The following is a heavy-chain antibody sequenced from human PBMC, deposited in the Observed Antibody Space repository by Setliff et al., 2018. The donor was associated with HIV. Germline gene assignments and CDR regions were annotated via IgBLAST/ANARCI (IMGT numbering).Heavy chain of an antibody. D-gene: IGHD4-17*01. CDR2: ISGSGGST. J-gene: IGHJ6*03. Sequence: GGSLRLSCAASGFTFSSYAMSWVRQAPGKGLEWVSAISGSGGSTYYADSVRGRFTIARDNAKISLYLQMNSLRAEDTAVYYCVKARVDGDYYYYYYMDVWGKGTTVTVSS. CDR3: VKARVDGDYYYYYYMDV. CDR1: GFTFSSYA. V-gene: IGHV3-23*01.